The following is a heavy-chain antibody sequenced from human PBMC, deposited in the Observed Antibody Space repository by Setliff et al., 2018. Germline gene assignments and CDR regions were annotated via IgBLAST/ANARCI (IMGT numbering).Heavy chain of an antibody. D-gene: IGHD3-22*01. J-gene: IGHJ4*02. CDR2: IYHSGST. Sequence: SETLSLTCAVSGYSISSGYYWGWIRQPPGKGLEWIGSIYHSGSTYYNPSLKSRVTISVDTSKNQFSLKLSSVTAADTAVYYCARVSAIDKRVDYWGQGTLVTVSS. V-gene: IGHV4-38-2*01. CDR3: ARVSAIDKRVDY. CDR1: GYSISSGYY.